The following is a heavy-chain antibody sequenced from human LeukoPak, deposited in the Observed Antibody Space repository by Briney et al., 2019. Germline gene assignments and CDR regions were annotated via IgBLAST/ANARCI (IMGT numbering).Heavy chain of an antibody. CDR1: GYTLTSYD. D-gene: IGHD2-15*01. CDR2: MNPNSGNT. V-gene: IGHV1-8*01. J-gene: IGHJ4*02. Sequence: ASVKVSCKASGYTLTSYDIHWVRQATGQGLEWMGWMNPNSGNTGYAERFQGRVTMTKNTSISTAYMELKSLRSEDTAVYYCARGAGYCSGGSCYVGYWGQGTLVTVSS. CDR3: ARGAGYCSGGSCYVGY.